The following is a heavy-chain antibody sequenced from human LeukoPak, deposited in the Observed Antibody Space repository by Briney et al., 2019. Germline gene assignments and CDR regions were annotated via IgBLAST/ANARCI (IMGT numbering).Heavy chain of an antibody. CDR1: GGSISSYY. Sequence: PSETLSLTCTVSGGSISSYYWSWIRQPAGKGLEWIGRIYTSGSTNYNPSLKSRVTMSVDTSKNQFSLQLGSVTAADTAVYYCARRGVGATTWDAFDIWGQGTLVTVSS. V-gene: IGHV4-4*07. J-gene: IGHJ3*02. CDR2: IYTSGST. D-gene: IGHD1-26*01. CDR3: ARRGVGATTWDAFDI.